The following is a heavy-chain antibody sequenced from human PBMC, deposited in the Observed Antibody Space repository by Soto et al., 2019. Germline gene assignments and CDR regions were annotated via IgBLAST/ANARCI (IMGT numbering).Heavy chain of an antibody. Sequence: PGESLKISCKGSGYRFTSYWIGWVRQMPGKGLEWMGIIYPGDSDTRYSPSFQGQVTISADKSISTAYLQWSSLKASDTAMYYCARPTYCSGGSCYSSYFDYWGQGTLVTVSS. CDR2: IYPGDSDT. D-gene: IGHD2-15*01. J-gene: IGHJ4*02. V-gene: IGHV5-51*01. CDR3: ARPTYCSGGSCYSSYFDY. CDR1: GYRFTSYW.